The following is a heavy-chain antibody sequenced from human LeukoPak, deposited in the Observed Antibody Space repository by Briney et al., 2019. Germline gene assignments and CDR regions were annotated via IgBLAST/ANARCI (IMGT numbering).Heavy chain of an antibody. Sequence: SESLSLTCTVSGGSINSTSNYWGWIRQPPGKGLEWIGSIYCSGSTSYNPSLKSRVTISVDTSKNQFSLKLSSVTAADTAVYFCAGDYGDYYFDYWGQGTLVTVSS. CDR3: AGDYGDYYFDY. J-gene: IGHJ4*02. D-gene: IGHD4-17*01. CDR1: GGSINSTSNY. CDR2: IYCSGST. V-gene: IGHV4-39*07.